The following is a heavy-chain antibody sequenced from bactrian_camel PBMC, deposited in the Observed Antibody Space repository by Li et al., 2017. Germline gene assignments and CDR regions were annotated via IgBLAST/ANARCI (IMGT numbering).Heavy chain of an antibody. CDR1: GFTFRSHY. D-gene: IGHD3*01. Sequence: HVQLVESGGGTVEPGDSLKLTCKASGFTFRSHYMYWPRQAPGKGLEGIAGVNTAGGPTDYAESVKGRFTISRDNAKDTLYLQMNSLKIEDTAVYYCALGSSRQATMTARGKGTQVTVS. J-gene: IGHJ4*01. CDR2: VNTAGGPT. V-gene: IGHV3S1*01.